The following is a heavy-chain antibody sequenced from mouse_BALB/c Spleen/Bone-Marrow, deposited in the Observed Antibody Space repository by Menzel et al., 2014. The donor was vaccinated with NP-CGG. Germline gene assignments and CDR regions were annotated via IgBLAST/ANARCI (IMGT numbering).Heavy chain of an antibody. Sequence: VHLVESGPELAKPGASVKMSCKASGYTFTSYWMHWLKRRPGQGLEWIGYINPGTDYTEYNQKFKDKATLTADTSSTTAYMQLSSLTSEDSAVYYCARSGYRYDGGYFDVWGAGTTVTVSS. V-gene: IGHV1-7*01. CDR2: INPGTDYT. CDR1: GYTFTSYW. J-gene: IGHJ1*01. D-gene: IGHD2-14*01. CDR3: ARSGYRYDGGYFDV.